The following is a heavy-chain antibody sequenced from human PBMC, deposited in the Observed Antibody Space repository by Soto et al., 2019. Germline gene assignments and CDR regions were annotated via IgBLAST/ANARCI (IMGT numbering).Heavy chain of an antibody. V-gene: IGHV1-69*01. CDR2: IVPLSNRT. D-gene: IGHD2-15*01. CDR1: GETLNSNP. Sequence: QVQLVQSGAEVKKPGSSLKVSCKVFGETLNSNPIGWVRQAPGQGLEWVGGIVPLSNRTNYAQELQGRVTVTADGSTSTVNVEYSNLKSDHTAVYHCARKPGRDCHSGGGCYSLDVWGQGSLIIVSS. J-gene: IGHJ4*02. CDR3: ARKPGRDCHSGGGCYSLDV.